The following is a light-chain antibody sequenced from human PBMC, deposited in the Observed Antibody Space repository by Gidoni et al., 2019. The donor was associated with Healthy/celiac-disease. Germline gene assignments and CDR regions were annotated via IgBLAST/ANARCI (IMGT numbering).Light chain of an antibody. Sequence: DIQMTQSPSTLSASVGDRGTITCRASQSISSWLAWYPQKPGKAPKLLSYKASSLESGVPSRFSGSGSGTEFTLTISSLQPDDFATYYCQQYNVFGQGTKVEIK. V-gene: IGKV1-5*03. J-gene: IGKJ1*01. CDR3: QQYNV. CDR2: KAS. CDR1: QSISSW.